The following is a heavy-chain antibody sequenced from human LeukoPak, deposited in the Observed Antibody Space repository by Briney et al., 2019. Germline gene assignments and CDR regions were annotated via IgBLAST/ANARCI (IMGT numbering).Heavy chain of an antibody. CDR2: ISAYNGNT. Sequence: ASVKVSCKASGYTFSSYGISWVRQAPGQGLEWMGWISAYNGNTNYAQKLQGRVTMTTDTSTSAAYMELRSLRSDDTAVYYCARDMSGWPFDYWGQGTLVTVSS. J-gene: IGHJ4*02. D-gene: IGHD6-19*01. CDR3: ARDMSGWPFDY. V-gene: IGHV1-18*01. CDR1: GYTFSSYG.